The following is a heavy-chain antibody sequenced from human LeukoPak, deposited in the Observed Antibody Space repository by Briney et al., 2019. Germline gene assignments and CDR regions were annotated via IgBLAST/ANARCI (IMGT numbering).Heavy chain of an antibody. CDR1: GFTFSTYN. Sequence: GGSLRLSCAGSGFTFSTYNMNWVRQAPGKGLEWVSSISGSSSYIYYADSVKGRFTISRDNAKKSLYLQMNSLRAEDTAVYYCARDPPTITLAGNGNDYWGQGTLVTVSS. D-gene: IGHD6-19*01. CDR2: ISGSSSYI. CDR3: ARDPPTITLAGNGNDY. V-gene: IGHV3-21*01. J-gene: IGHJ4*02.